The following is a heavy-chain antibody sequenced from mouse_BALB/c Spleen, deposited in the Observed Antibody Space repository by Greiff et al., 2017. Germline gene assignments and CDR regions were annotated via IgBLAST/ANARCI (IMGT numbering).Heavy chain of an antibody. CDR2: ISSGGST. J-gene: IGHJ1*01. CDR1: GFTFSSYA. V-gene: IGHV5-6-5*01. CDR3: ARGDGNYVVWYFDV. D-gene: IGHD2-1*01. Sequence: EVQRVESGGGLVKPGGSLKLSCAASGFTFSSYAMSWVRQTPEKRLEWVASISSGGSTYYPDSVKGRFTISRDNARNILYLQMSSLRSEDTAMYYCARGDGNYVVWYFDVWGAGTTVTVSS.